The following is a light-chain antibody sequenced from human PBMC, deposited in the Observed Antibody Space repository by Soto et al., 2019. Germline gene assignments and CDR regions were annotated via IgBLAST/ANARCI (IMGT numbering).Light chain of an antibody. CDR1: QCVGGSY. Sequence: EFVLTQSPGTLSLSPGERASLSCRASQCVGGSYLAWYQQKPGQAPRLLIYGASSRATGIPDRFSGSGSGTDFTLTISRLEPEDFAVYYCQQYGSSPTFGQGTKVDIK. CDR3: QQYGSSPT. V-gene: IGKV3-20*01. J-gene: IGKJ1*01. CDR2: GAS.